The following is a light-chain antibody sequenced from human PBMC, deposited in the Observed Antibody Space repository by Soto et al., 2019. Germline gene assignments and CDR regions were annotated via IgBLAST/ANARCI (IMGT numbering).Light chain of an antibody. CDR1: QSISSW. CDR3: QQYSSYPST. CDR2: DAS. J-gene: IGKJ1*01. Sequence: DIQVTQSPSTLSASVVDRVTITCLASQSISSWLAWYQQTPGKAPKLLIFDASSLETGVPARFSGSESGTDFTLTISSLQPDDFATYYCQQYSSYPSTFGQGTKVDIK. V-gene: IGKV1-5*01.